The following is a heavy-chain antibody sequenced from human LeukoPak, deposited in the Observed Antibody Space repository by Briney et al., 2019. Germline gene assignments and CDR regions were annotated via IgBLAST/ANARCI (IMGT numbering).Heavy chain of an antibody. V-gene: IGHV1-18*01. CDR2: TSANNRNR. D-gene: IGHD2-2*01. CDR3: ARSQAVVSSSLYYYYMDV. J-gene: IGHJ6*03. CDR1: VYSFISYD. Sequence: ASVTVSFKASVYSFISYDINWVRQATGQGLEWMGWTSANNRNRKYAHRLEGRVTMTTDTSTNTAYMELRTLKSDDTAVYYCARSQAVVSSSLYYYYMDVWGKGTTIIVSS.